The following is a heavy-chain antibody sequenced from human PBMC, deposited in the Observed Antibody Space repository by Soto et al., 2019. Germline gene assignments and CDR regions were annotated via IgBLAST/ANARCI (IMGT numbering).Heavy chain of an antibody. J-gene: IGHJ3*02. D-gene: IGHD2-15*01. V-gene: IGHV1-2*04. Sequence: ASVKVSCKASGYTFSAYYIHWVRQAPGQGLEWMGWVNPKSGGTKYRQKFQGWVTMTRDTSINTAYMELSRLKSDDTAVYYCARAPPYCSAGSCYANDAFDIWG. CDR1: GYTFSAYY. CDR2: VNPKSGGT. CDR3: ARAPPYCSAGSCYANDAFDI.